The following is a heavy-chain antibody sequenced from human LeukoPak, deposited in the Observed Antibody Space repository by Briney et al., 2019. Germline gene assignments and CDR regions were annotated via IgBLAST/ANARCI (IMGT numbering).Heavy chain of an antibody. CDR3: ARDDHYDFWSGSPAY. CDR2: IIPILGIA. Sequence: ASVKVSCKASGGTFSSYAISWVRQAPGQGLEWMGRIIPILGIANYAQKFQGRVTITADESTSTAYMELSSLRSEDTAVYYCARDDHYDFWSGSPAYWGQGTLVTVSS. D-gene: IGHD3-3*01. V-gene: IGHV1-69*04. CDR1: GGTFSSYA. J-gene: IGHJ4*02.